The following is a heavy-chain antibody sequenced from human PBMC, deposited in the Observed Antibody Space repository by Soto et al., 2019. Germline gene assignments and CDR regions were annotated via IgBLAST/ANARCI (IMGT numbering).Heavy chain of an antibody. V-gene: IGHV3-23*01. CDR3: AKDLYVQPPSGWFDP. Sequence: RLSCAASGFPFSDHAVHWVRQTPGKGLEWVSAITGRGDSTYYADSVKGRFTISRDNSKSTLYLQMMSLRAEDTAVYYCAKDLYVQPPSGWFDPWGQGTVVTVSS. D-gene: IGHD1-26*01. CDR2: ITGRGDST. CDR1: GFPFSDHA. J-gene: IGHJ5*02.